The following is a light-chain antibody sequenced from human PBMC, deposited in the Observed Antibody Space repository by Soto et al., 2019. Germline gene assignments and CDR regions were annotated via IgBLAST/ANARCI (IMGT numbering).Light chain of an antibody. Sequence: NQMTQSPTSLSASIGDSVTITCRTSRGINNNLAWYQQKPGKVPRLLISGASTLQSGAPSRFTGSGSGTDFTLTISNLQPEDVAVYYCQKYYSALLTFGPGTRLEI. J-gene: IGKJ5*01. CDR2: GAS. CDR1: RGINNN. V-gene: IGKV1-27*01. CDR3: QKYYSALLT.